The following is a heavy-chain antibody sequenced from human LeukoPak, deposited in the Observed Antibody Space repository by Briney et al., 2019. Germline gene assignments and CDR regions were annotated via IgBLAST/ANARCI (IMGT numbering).Heavy chain of an antibody. CDR3: AMKYYYYYGMDV. Sequence: GESLRISCKGSGYSFTNYWISWVRQMPGKGLEWMGRIDPSDSYTNYRPSFQGHVTISADKSISTAYLQWSSLKAADTAMYYCAMKYYYYYGMDVWGQGTTVTVSS. CDR2: IDPSDSYT. V-gene: IGHV5-10-1*01. CDR1: GYSFTNYW. J-gene: IGHJ6*02.